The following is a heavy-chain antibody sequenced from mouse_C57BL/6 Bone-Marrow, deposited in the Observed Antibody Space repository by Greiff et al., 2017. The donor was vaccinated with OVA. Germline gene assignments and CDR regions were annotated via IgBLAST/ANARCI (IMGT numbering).Heavy chain of an antibody. CDR2: IRLKSDNYAT. D-gene: IGHD1-1*01. CDR3: TVVSLGSSSHWYFDV. V-gene: IGHV6-3*01. Sequence: EVKLMESGGGLVQPGGSMKLSCVASGFTFSNYWMNWVRQSPEKGLEWVAQIRLKSDNYATPYAESVKGRFTISRDVSKSSVYLQMNNLRAEDTGIYYCTVVSLGSSSHWYFDVWGTGTTVTVSS. CDR1: GFTFSNYW. J-gene: IGHJ1*03.